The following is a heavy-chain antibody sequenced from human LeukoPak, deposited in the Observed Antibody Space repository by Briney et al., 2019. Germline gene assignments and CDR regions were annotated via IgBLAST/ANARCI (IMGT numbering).Heavy chain of an antibody. CDR1: GDSMSCGNY. CDR2: IYHTGII. D-gene: IGHD1-26*01. CDR3: ARGRRLPVGDDY. J-gene: IGHJ4*02. V-gene: IGHV4-38-2*02. Sequence: SETLSLTCSVSGDSMSCGNYWGWFRQPPGKGLEWIGSIYHTGIINSNPSLKSRVTVSVDTSKNQFYLKLTSVAAADTAVYYCARGRRLPVGDDYWGQGILVTVSS.